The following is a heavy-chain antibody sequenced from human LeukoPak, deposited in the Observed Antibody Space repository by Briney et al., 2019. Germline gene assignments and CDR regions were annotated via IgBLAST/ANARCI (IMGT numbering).Heavy chain of an antibody. CDR3: ARDVNYYDSSGYPLP. J-gene: IGHJ5*02. D-gene: IGHD3-22*01. V-gene: IGHV4-34*01. CDR2: INHSGST. CDR1: GGSFSGYY. Sequence: SETLSLTCAVYGGSFSGYYWSWIRQPPGKGLEWIGEINHSGSTNYNPSLKSRVTVSVDTSKNQFSLKLSFVTAADTAVYYCARDVNYYDSSGYPLPWGQGTLVTVSS.